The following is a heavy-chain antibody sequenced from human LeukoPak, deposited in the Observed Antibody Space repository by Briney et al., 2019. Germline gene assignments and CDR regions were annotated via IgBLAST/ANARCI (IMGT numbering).Heavy chain of an antibody. J-gene: IGHJ4*02. Sequence: GESLKISCKASGYSFTRYWIAWMRQMPGKGLEWMGMIYPGDSDTRYGPSFQGQVTISADKSITTAYLQWSSLKASDTAMYYCARGAVSYYFDYWGQGALVTVSS. CDR3: ARGAVSYYFDY. V-gene: IGHV5-51*01. CDR2: IYPGDSDT. D-gene: IGHD4/OR15-4a*01. CDR1: GYSFTRYW.